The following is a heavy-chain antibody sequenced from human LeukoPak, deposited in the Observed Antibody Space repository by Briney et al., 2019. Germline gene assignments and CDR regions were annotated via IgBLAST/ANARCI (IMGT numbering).Heavy chain of an antibody. J-gene: IGHJ4*02. CDR3: ARRVVADFDY. D-gene: IGHD2-15*01. CDR2: ISDGGSST. Sequence: WIRQPAGKGLEWVSAISDGGSSTYYADAVKGRFTISRDNSKNTLHLQMNTLRAEDTAVYYCARRVVADFDYWGQGTLVTVSS. V-gene: IGHV3-23*01.